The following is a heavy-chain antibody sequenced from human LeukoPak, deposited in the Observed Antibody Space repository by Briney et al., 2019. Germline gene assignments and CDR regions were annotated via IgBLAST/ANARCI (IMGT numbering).Heavy chain of an antibody. CDR2: IAPSDSYT. J-gene: IGHJ4*02. V-gene: IGHV5-10-1*01. Sequence: GESLKISCKGSGYSFTSHWITWVRQMPGKGLEWMGRIAPSDSYTNYSPSFQGHVTFSADKSISTAYLQWGSLKASDAAMYFCARHGEYSTDWYYFDYWGQGTLVTVSS. CDR1: GYSFTSHW. CDR3: ARHGEYSTDWYYFDY. D-gene: IGHD6-19*01.